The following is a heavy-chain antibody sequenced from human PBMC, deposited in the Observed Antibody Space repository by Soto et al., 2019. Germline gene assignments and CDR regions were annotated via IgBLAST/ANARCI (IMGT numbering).Heavy chain of an antibody. CDR1: GFTFDDYA. CDR3: AKDPRWRYNWNDFLPMLYYFDY. Sequence: GGSLRLSCAASGFTFDDYAMHWVRQAPGKGLEWVSGISWNSGSIGYADSVKGRFTISRDNAKNSLYLQMNSLRAEDTALYYCAKDPRWRYNWNDFLPMLYYFDYWGQGTLVTVSS. CDR2: ISWNSGSI. V-gene: IGHV3-9*01. D-gene: IGHD1-1*01. J-gene: IGHJ4*02.